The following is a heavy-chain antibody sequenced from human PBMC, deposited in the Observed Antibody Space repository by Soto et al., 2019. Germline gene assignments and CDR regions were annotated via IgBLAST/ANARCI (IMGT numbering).Heavy chain of an antibody. CDR2: IIPIFGTA. D-gene: IGHD6-6*01. CDR3: ARGRRXRTAARASPYYYYGMDV. J-gene: IGHJ6*02. V-gene: IGHV1-69*06. CDR1: GGTFSSYA. Sequence: SVKVSCKASGGTFSSYAISWVRQAPGQGLEWMGGIIPIFGTANYAQKFQGRVTITADKSTSTAYMELSSLRSEDTAVYYCARGRRXRTAARASPYYYYGMDVWGQGTTVTVSS.